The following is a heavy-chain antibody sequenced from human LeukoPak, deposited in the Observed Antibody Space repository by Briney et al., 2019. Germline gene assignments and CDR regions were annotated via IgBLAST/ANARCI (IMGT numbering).Heavy chain of an antibody. CDR1: GFTFSSYG. CDR3: AKAPRFGDHAAEYFYYYMDV. D-gene: IGHD3-16*01. V-gene: IGHV3-30*18. J-gene: IGHJ6*03. CDR2: ISCDGSNK. Sequence: PGGSLRLSCAASGFTFSSYGMHWVRQAPGKGLEWVAVISCDGSNKYYADSVKGRFTISRDNSKNTLYVQMNSLRVDDTAVYYCAKAPRFGDHAAEYFYYYMDVWGKGTTVTVSS.